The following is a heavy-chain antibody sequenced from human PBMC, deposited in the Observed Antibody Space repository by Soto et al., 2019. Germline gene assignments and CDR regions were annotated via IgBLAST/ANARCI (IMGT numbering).Heavy chain of an antibody. V-gene: IGHV3-48*02. J-gene: IGHJ4*02. CDR3: ARDSIPPDYGDKRFDY. CDR2: ISSSSSTI. CDR1: GFTFSSYS. D-gene: IGHD4-17*01. Sequence: PGGSLRLSCAASGFTFSSYSMNWVRQAPGKGLEWVSYISSSSSTIYYADSVKGRFTISRDNAKNSLYLQMNSLRDEDTAVYYCARDSIPPDYGDKRFDYWGQGTLVTVSS.